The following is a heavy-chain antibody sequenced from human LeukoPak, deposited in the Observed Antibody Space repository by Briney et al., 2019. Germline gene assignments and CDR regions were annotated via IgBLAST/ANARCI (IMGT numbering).Heavy chain of an antibody. CDR3: ARAEGLLWFGELNYGMDV. J-gene: IGHJ6*02. V-gene: IGHV4-4*02. Sequence: QASETLSLTCAVSGGSISSSKWWSWVRQPPGKELEWIGEIYHSGSTNYNPSLKSRVTISVDTSKNQFSLKLSSVTAADTAVYYCARAEGLLWFGELNYGMDVWGQGTTVTVSS. D-gene: IGHD3-10*01. CDR2: IYHSGST. CDR1: GGSISSSKW.